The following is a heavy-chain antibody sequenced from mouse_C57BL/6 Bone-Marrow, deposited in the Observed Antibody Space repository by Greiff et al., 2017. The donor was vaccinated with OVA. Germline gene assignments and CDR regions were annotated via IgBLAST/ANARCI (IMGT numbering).Heavy chain of an antibody. J-gene: IGHJ2*01. CDR1: GFTFSSYA. CDR2: ISDGGSYT. CDR3: ARGGSNPDY. Sequence: EVQLQESGGGLVKPGGSLKLSCAASGFTFSSYAMSWVRQTPEKRLEWVATISDGGSYTYYPDNVKGRFTISRDNAKNNLYLQMRHLKSEDTAMYYCARGGSNPDYWGQGTTLTVSS. D-gene: IGHD1-1*01. V-gene: IGHV5-4*01.